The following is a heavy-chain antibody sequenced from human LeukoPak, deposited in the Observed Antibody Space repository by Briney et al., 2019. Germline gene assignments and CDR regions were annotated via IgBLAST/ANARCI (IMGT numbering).Heavy chain of an antibody. J-gene: IGHJ4*02. D-gene: IGHD2-15*01. V-gene: IGHV4-39*01. CDR1: GGSISSSSYY. Sequence: PSETLSLTCTVSGGSISSSSYYWGWIRQPPGKGLEWIGSIYYSGSTYYNPSLKSRVTISVDTSKNQFSLKLSSVTAADTAVYYCARRGSYCSGGSCELDYWGQGTLVTVSS. CDR2: IYYSGST. CDR3: ARRGSYCSGGSCELDY.